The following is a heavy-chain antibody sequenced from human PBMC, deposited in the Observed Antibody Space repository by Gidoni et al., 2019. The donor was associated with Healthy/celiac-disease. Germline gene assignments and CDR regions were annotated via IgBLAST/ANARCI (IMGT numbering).Heavy chain of an antibody. Sequence: EVQLVESGGGLVKPGGSLRLSCAASGFTFSSYSMNWVRQAPGKGLEWVSSISSSSSYISYADSVKGRFTISRDNAKNSLYLQMNSLRAEDTAVYYCARGLLVEQWLVPDWFDPWGQGTLVTVSS. CDR1: GFTFSSYS. D-gene: IGHD6-19*01. J-gene: IGHJ5*02. CDR3: ARGLLVEQWLVPDWFDP. V-gene: IGHV3-21*01. CDR2: ISSSSSYI.